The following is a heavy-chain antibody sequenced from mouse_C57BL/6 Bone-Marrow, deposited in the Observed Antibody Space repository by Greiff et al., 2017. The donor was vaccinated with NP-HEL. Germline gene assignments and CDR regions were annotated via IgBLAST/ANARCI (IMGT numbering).Heavy chain of an antibody. D-gene: IGHD1-2*01. V-gene: IGHV1-19*01. J-gene: IGHJ4*01. Sequence: EVQLQQSGPVLVKPGASVKMSCKASGYTFTDYYMNWVKQSHGKSLEWIGVINPYTGGTSYNQKFKGKATLTVDKSSSTAYMELNSLTSEDSAVYYCARSGFRLLRPLYYYAMDYWGQGTSVTVSS. CDR1: GYTFTDYY. CDR2: INPYTGGT. CDR3: ARSGFRLLRPLYYYAMDY.